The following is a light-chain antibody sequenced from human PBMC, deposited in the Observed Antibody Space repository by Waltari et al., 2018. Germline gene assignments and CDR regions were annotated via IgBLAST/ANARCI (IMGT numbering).Light chain of an antibody. CDR1: SSDVGGYNY. Sequence: QSALTQPASVSGSPGQSITISCTGTSSDVGGYNYVSWYQQPPGQAPKLMIYDVNKRPSGISNRLSGSKSGNTASLTISGLQAEDEADYYCSSYTSSSTWVFGGGTKLTVL. V-gene: IGLV2-14*01. J-gene: IGLJ3*02. CDR2: DVN. CDR3: SSYTSSSTWV.